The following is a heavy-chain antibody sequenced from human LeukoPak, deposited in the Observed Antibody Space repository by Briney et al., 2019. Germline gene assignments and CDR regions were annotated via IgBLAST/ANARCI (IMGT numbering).Heavy chain of an antibody. CDR3: ARDLVYGSGSCGH. CDR2: INGEGGT. Sequence: GGSLRLSCAASGFAFSNYWMQWVRQAPGKGLVWVSRINGEGGTSYADSVKGRFTISRDNTKNTVHLQMNSLRAEDTAVYYCARDLVYGSGSCGHWGQGTLVTVSS. V-gene: IGHV3-74*01. D-gene: IGHD3-10*01. CDR1: GFAFSNYW. J-gene: IGHJ4*02.